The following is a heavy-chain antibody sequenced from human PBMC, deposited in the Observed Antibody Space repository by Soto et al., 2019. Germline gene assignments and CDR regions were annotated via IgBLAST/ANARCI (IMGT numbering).Heavy chain of an antibody. V-gene: IGHV3-21*05. CDR1: GFTFSSYS. Sequence: GSLRLSCAASGFTFSSYSMNWVRQAPGKGLEWVSYISTSSTIYYADSVKGRFTISRDNAKNSLYLQMNSLRAEDTAVYYCARDLLRYFDWLPRRNYYYYGMDVWGQGTTVTVSS. CDR2: ISTSSTI. J-gene: IGHJ6*02. D-gene: IGHD3-9*01. CDR3: ARDLLRYFDWLPRRNYYYYGMDV.